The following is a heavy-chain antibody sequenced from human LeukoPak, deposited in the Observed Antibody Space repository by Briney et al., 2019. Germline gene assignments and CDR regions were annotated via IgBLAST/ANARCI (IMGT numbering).Heavy chain of an antibody. CDR2: IYPGESDT. CDR3: ARRNYYDSSGYRDRIDAFDI. D-gene: IGHD3-22*01. J-gene: IGHJ3*02. V-gene: IGHV5-51*01. CDR1: GYRFTSYW. Sequence: GESLKISCKGSGYRFTSYWIGWVRQMPGKGLEWLGIIYPGESDTRYSPSFQGQVTISADKSISTAYLQWSSLKASDTAMYYCARRNYYDSSGYRDRIDAFDIWGQGTMVTVSS.